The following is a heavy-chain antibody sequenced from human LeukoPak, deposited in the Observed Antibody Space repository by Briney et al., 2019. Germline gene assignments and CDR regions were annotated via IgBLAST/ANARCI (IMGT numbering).Heavy chain of an antibody. J-gene: IGHJ4*02. V-gene: IGHV1-58*02. CDR1: GFTFIPSA. D-gene: IGHD2-21*01. CDR2: IVVGSGNT. CDR3: ATGFVGY. Sequence: SVKVSCKASGFTFIPSAMEWVRQARGQRLEWIGWIVVGSGNTNYAQKFQERVTITRDMSTNTAYMELSSLRSEDTAVYYCATGFVGYWGQGTLVTVSS.